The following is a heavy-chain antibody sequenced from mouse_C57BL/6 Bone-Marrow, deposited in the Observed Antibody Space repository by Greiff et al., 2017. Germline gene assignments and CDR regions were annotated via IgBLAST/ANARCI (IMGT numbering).Heavy chain of an antibody. CDR1: GYTFTSSW. CDR2: IDPSDSYT. Sequence: VQLQQPGAELVMPGASVKLSCKASGYTFTSSWMHWVKQRPGQGLEWIGEIDPSDSYTNYNQKFKGKSTLTVDKSSSTAYMQLSSLTSEDSAVYYCARPPSDNCGWYFDVWGTGTTVTVSS. V-gene: IGHV1-69*01. D-gene: IGHD1-3*01. CDR3: ARPPSDNCGWYFDV. J-gene: IGHJ1*03.